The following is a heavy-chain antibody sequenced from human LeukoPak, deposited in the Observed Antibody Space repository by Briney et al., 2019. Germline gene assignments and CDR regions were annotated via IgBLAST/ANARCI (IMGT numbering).Heavy chain of an antibody. D-gene: IGHD6-6*01. CDR2: IDTSGST. J-gene: IGHJ4*02. CDR3: ARAGLYSSSSDY. Sequence: KTSETLSLTCAVSVGSLSSVSYYWSWIRQPAGKGLEWIGRIDTSGSTNYNPSLKSRVTISVDTSKNQFSLKLSSVTAADTAVYYCARAGLYSSSSDYWGRGTLVTVSS. CDR1: VGSLSSVSYY. V-gene: IGHV4-61*02.